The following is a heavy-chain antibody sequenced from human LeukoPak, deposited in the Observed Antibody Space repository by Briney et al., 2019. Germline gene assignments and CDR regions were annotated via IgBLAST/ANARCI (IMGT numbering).Heavy chain of an antibody. Sequence: QPGGSLRLSCAASGFTFSSYAMSWVRQAPGKGLDWVSGIGGTGSNTYYADSVKGRFTISRDNSKNTLYLQMNSLRAEDTAAYYCAKSQYTSGWRRGFDYWGQGSLVTVSS. CDR2: IGGTGSNT. CDR1: GFTFSSYA. CDR3: AKSQYTSGWRRGFDY. J-gene: IGHJ4*02. D-gene: IGHD6-19*01. V-gene: IGHV3-23*01.